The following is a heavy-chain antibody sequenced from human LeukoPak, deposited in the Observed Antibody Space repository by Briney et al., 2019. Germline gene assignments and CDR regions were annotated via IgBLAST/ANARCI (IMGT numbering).Heavy chain of an antibody. CDR3: ARARGAAGNYYYFDY. CDR1: GFTFSSYA. Sequence: PGGSLRLSCAASGFTFSSYAMSWVRQAPGKGLEWVSAISGSGGSTYYADSVKGRFTISRDNSKNTLYLQMNSLRAEDTAVYYCARARGAAGNYYYFDYWGQGTLVTVSS. V-gene: IGHV3-23*01. J-gene: IGHJ4*02. D-gene: IGHD6-13*01. CDR2: ISGSGGST.